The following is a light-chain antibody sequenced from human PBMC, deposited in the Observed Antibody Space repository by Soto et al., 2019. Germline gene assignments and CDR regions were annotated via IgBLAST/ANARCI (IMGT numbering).Light chain of an antibody. V-gene: IGLV2-14*01. J-gene: IGLJ2*01. CDR3: SSYTSSSTLGHVV. CDR2: DVS. Sequence: QSALTQPASVSGSPGQSITIACTGTSSDVGGYNYVSWYQQHPGKAPKLMIYDVSNRPSGVSNRFSGSKSGNTASLTISGLQAEIEADYYCSSYTSSSTLGHVVFGGGTKLTVL. CDR1: SSDVGGYNY.